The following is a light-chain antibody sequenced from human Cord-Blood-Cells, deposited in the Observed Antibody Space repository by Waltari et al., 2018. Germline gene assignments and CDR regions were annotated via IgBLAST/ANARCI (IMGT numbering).Light chain of an antibody. Sequence: AIRMTQSPSSLSASTGDRVTITCRASQGISSYLAWYQQKPGKAPKLLIYAASTVQSGVPSRFSGSGSGTDFTLTISCLQSEDFVTYYCQQYYSYPFTFGPGTKVDIK. V-gene: IGKV1-8*01. CDR2: AAS. CDR3: QQYYSYPFT. J-gene: IGKJ3*01. CDR1: QGISSY.